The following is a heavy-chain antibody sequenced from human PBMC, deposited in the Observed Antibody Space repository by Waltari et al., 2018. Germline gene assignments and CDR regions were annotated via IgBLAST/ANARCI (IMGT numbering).Heavy chain of an antibody. CDR3: ARGGERIVVVIASYYYYGMDV. CDR1: GYPFTSYD. V-gene: IGHV1-8*03. D-gene: IGHD2-21*01. CDR2: MNPNSGNT. Sequence: QVQLVQSGAEVKKPGASVKVSCKASGYPFTSYDINWVRQATGQGLEWMGWMNPNSGNTGYAQKFQGRVTITRNTSISTAYMELSSLRSEDTAVYYCARGGERIVVVIASYYYYGMDVWGQGTTVTVSS. J-gene: IGHJ6*02.